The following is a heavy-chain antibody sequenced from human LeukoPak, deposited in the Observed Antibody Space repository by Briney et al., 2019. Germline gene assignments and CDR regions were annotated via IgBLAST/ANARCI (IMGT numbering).Heavy chain of an antibody. J-gene: IGHJ6*03. CDR3: ARGFDSNLDYYYYMDV. CDR2: TIYDGTMA. Sequence: GGSLRLSCAASGFTFSSYSMNWVRQAPGKGLEWVGVTIYDGTMAYYADSVKGRFTISRDNSKNTLYVQMNSLRTEDTAVYFCARGFDSNLDYYYYMDVWGKGTTVTVSS. D-gene: IGHD2-21*01. CDR1: GFTFSSYS. V-gene: IGHV3-30*03.